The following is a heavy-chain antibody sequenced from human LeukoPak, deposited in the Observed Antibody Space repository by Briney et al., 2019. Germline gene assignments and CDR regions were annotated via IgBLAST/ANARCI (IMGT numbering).Heavy chain of an antibody. CDR3: ARKNYDFWSGYYYNWFDP. CDR1: GGSISSYY. V-gene: IGHV4-59*01. CDR2: IYYSGST. J-gene: IGHJ5*02. D-gene: IGHD3-3*01. Sequence: SETLSLTCTVSGGSISSYYWSWIRQPPGKGLEWIGYIYYSGSTNYNPSLKSRVTISVDTSKNQFSLKLSSVTAADTAVYYCARKNYDFWSGYYYNWFDPWGQGTLATVSS.